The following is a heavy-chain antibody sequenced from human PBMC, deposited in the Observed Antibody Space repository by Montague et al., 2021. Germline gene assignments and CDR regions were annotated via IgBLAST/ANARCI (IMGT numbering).Heavy chain of an antibody. D-gene: IGHD1-1*01. CDR3: TSGREGNYNVMDV. CDR2: THHRSKWYN. CDR1: GDSVSSNSAT. Sequence: CAISGDSVSSNSATWNWVRQSPSRGLVWLGRTHHRSKWYNDYAVSVRGRVTINPVTSKNQFSLQLNSVTPEDTAIYYCTSGREGNYNVMDVWGQGTTVTVSS. J-gene: IGHJ6*02. V-gene: IGHV6-1*01.